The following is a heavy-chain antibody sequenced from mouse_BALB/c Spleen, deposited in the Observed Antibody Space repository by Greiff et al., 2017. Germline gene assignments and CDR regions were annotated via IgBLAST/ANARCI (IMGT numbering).Heavy chain of an antibody. V-gene: IGHV5-6-4*01. D-gene: IGHD2-14*01. J-gene: IGHJ4*01. Sequence: EVQVVESGGGLVKPGGSLKLSCAASGFTFSSYTMSWVRQTPEKRLEWVATISSGGSYTYYPDSVKGRFTISRDNAKNTLYLQMSSLKSEDTAMYYCTRASEVRRGYYAMDYWGQGTSVTVSS. CDR2: ISSGGSYT. CDR1: GFTFSSYT. CDR3: TRASEVRRGYYAMDY.